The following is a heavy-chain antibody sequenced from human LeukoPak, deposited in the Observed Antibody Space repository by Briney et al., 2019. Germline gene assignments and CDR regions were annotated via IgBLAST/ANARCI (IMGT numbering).Heavy chain of an antibody. CDR3: ARDEEYSGSYGGSYFGY. CDR2: IRYDGSNK. J-gene: IGHJ4*02. V-gene: IGHV3-33*01. CDR1: GFTFSNYG. Sequence: PGGSLRLSCAASGFTFSNYGMHWVRQAPGKGLEWVAVIRYDGSNKDYADSVKGRITISRDNSKNTLYLQMNSLRAEDTAVYYCARDEEYSGSYGGSYFGYWGQGTLVTVSS. D-gene: IGHD1-26*01.